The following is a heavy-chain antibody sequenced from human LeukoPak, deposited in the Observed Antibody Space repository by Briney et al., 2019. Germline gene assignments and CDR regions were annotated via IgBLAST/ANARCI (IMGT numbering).Heavy chain of an antibody. Sequence: ASVKVSCEVSGASLSETSIHWVRDAPRQWLECMGGFGSEHGESIFAERSQSIFSMTEDISTDTAYMELRSLRPEDTAVYYCATADKWEPLDYWGQGTLVTVSS. CDR1: GASLSETS. CDR2: FGSEHGES. V-gene: IGHV1-24*01. D-gene: IGHD1-26*01. J-gene: IGHJ4*02. CDR3: ATADKWEPLDY.